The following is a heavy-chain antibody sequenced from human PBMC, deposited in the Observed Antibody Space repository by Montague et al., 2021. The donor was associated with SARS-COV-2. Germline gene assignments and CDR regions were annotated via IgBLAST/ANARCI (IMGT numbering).Heavy chain of an antibody. CDR1: GGSISSYY. V-gene: IGHV4-59*13. CDR2: IHYSGST. D-gene: IGHD3-22*01. CDR3: ARDSHYYDSSGHFDY. J-gene: IGHJ4*02. Sequence: SETLSLTCTVSGGSISSYYWGWIRQPPGKGLEWIGYIHYSGSTNXNPSLKSRVTISVDTSKNQFSLKLNSVTAADTAVYYCARDSHYYDSSGHFDYWGQGTLVTVSS.